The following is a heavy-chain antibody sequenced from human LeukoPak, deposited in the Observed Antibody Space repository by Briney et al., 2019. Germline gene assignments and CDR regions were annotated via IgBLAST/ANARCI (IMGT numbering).Heavy chain of an antibody. V-gene: IGHV3-7*01. CDR2: IKQDGSEK. J-gene: IGHJ4*02. CDR3: ARDRAMDDY. CDR1: GFTFRSYW. D-gene: IGHD5-18*01. Sequence: TGGSLRLPCAASGFTFRSYWMNWVRRAPGKGLEWVANIKQDGSEKYYVDSVKGRFTISRDNSKNSLYLQMNSLRAEDTAVYYCARDRAMDDYWGQGTLVTVSS.